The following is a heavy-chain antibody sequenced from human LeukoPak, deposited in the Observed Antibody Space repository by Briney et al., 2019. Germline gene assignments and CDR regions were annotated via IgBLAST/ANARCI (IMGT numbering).Heavy chain of an antibody. V-gene: IGHV3-23*01. CDR1: GFTFSNYA. D-gene: IGHD3-9*01. Sequence: PGASLRLSCAASGFTFSNYAMSWVRQAPGKGLDWVSAITGSGGNTYYADSVKGRFTISRDNSKNTLYLQMNSLRAEDTAVYYCAKWGDYDVLTGYYVSDNWGQGALVTVSS. CDR2: ITGSGGNT. J-gene: IGHJ4*02. CDR3: AKWGDYDVLTGYYVSDN.